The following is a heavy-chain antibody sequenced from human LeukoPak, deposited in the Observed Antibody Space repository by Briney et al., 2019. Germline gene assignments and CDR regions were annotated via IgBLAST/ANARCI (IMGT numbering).Heavy chain of an antibody. CDR3: ARALPSHDKYYFDY. V-gene: IGHV3-72*01. CDR2: TRNKANSYST. CDR1: GFTLSDHY. J-gene: IGHJ4*02. Sequence: GGSLRLSCAASGFTLSDHYMDWVRQAPGKGLEWVGRTRNKANSYSTEYAASVKGRLTISRDDSKNSLYLQMNSLKTEDTAVYYCARALPSHDKYYFDYWGQGTLVTVSS.